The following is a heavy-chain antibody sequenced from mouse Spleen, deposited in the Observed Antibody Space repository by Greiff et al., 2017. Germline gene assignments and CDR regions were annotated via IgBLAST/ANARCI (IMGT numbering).Heavy chain of an antibody. D-gene: IGHD1-1*01. V-gene: IGHV5-17*02. J-gene: IGHJ2*01. CDR2: ISSGSSTI. Sequence: EVQLVESGGGLVQPGGSRKLSCAASGFTFSSFGMHWVRQAPEKGLEWVAYISSGSSTIYYADTVKGRFTISRDNPKNTLFLQMTSLRSEDTAMYYCARLHYGSSYFDYWGQGTTLTVSS. CDR1: GFTFSSFG. CDR3: ARLHYGSSYFDY.